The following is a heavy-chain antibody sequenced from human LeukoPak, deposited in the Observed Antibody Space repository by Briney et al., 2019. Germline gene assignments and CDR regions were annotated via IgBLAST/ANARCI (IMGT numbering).Heavy chain of an antibody. CDR1: GFTFSSYA. D-gene: IGHD5-24*01. J-gene: IGHJ4*02. V-gene: IGHV3-64*01. CDR3: ERPLGMATVFGSYSCAY. Sequence: PGGSLSLSCAASGFTFSSYAMHWFRQAPGKGLQYVSAISSNGGSTYYEKSVKGRFTISIDNSKNKLYLKMSSMSAAAMAVYYCERPLGMATVFGSYSCAYWGQGTLVTVSS. CDR2: ISSNGGST.